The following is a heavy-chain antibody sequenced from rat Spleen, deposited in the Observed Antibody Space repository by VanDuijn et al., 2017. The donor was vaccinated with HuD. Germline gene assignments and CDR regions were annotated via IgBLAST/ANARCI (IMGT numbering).Heavy chain of an antibody. Sequence: EVQLVESGGGLVQPGRSLKLSCAASGFTYSNYVMAWVRQAPTKGLEWVASISTGGGNTYYRDSVKGRFTISRDNAKNTLYLQMDSLRSEDTANYYCAKDSRDYFDYWGQGVMVTVSS. CDR2: ISTGGGNT. J-gene: IGHJ2*01. CDR1: GFTYSNYV. V-gene: IGHV5S13*01. CDR3: AKDSRDYFDY.